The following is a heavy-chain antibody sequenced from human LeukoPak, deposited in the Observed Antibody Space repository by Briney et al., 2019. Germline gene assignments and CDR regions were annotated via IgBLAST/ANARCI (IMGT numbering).Heavy chain of an antibody. D-gene: IGHD3-22*01. CDR2: IYYSGST. CDR1: GGSISSYY. Sequence: ASETLSLTCTVSGGSISSYYWSWIRQPPGKGLEWIGYIYYSGSTNYNPSLKSRVTISVDTSKNQFSLKLSSVTAADTAVYYCARGVRDWFDPWGQGTLVTVSS. J-gene: IGHJ5*02. V-gene: IGHV4-59*01. CDR3: ARGVRDWFDP.